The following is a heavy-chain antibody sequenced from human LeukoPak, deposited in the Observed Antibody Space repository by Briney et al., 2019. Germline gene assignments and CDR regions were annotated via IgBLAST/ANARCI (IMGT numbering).Heavy chain of an antibody. V-gene: IGHV4-34*01. CDR1: GASFSGYN. Sequence: PSETLSLTGAVYGASFSGYNWSWIRQPPGKGLEWIGEINHSGSTNYNPSLKSRVTISVDTSKNQFSLKLRSVTAADTAVYYCARGAYYEFWSCYYTHWFDSWGKGTLVTVSS. CDR3: ARGAYYEFWSCYYTHWFDS. J-gene: IGHJ5*01. CDR2: INHSGST. D-gene: IGHD3-3*01.